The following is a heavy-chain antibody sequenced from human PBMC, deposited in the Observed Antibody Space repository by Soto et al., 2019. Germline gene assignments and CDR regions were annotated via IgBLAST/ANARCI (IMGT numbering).Heavy chain of an antibody. Sequence: ASVKVSCKASGYTFTSYDINWVRQATGQGLEWMGWMNPNSGNTGYAQKFQGRVTMTRNTSISTAYMELSSLRSEDAAVYYCARDGSGYSGYDWDYYGMDVWGQGTTVTVSS. V-gene: IGHV1-8*01. CDR2: MNPNSGNT. CDR1: GYTFTSYD. CDR3: ARDGSGYSGYDWDYYGMDV. J-gene: IGHJ6*02. D-gene: IGHD5-12*01.